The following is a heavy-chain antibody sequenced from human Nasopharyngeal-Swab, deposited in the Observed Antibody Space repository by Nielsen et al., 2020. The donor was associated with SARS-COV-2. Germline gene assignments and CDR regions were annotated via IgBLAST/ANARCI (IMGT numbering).Heavy chain of an antibody. CDR3: ARRDNYCSGGNCRDLGVDS. Sequence: GESLKISCKVSRYSFINYWIGWVRQMPGKGLGWMGIIYPGDSNTRYSPSFQGQVTISADKSISTAYLQWSSLKASDSAMYYCARRDNYCSGGNCRDLGVDSWGQGTLVTVSS. V-gene: IGHV5-51*01. CDR2: IYPGDSNT. CDR1: RYSFINYW. D-gene: IGHD2-15*01. J-gene: IGHJ4*02.